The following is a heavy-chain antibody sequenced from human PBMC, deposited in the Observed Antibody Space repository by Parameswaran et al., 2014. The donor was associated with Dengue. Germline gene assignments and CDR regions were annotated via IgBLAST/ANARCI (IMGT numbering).Heavy chain of an antibody. CDR2: IYPGDSDT. V-gene: IGHV5-51*01. D-gene: IGHD5-24*01. J-gene: IGHJ4*02. Sequence: VRQMPGKGLEWMGIIYPGDSDTRYSPSFQGQVTISADKSISTAYLQWSSLKASDTAMYYCARRTIYGYTGKVYYFDYWGQGTLVTVSS. CDR3: ARRTIYGYTGKVYYFDY.